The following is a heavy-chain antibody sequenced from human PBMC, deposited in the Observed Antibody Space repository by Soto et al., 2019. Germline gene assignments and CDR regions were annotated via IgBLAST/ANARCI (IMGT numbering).Heavy chain of an antibody. Sequence: SETLSLTCAVYGGSFSGYYWSWIRQPPGKGLEWIGEINHSGSTNYNPSLKSRVTISVDTSKNQFSLKLSSVTAADTAVYYCARYRRIRYSGQRRSEYYFDYWGQGTLVTVSS. CDR3: ARYRRIRYSGQRRSEYYFDY. V-gene: IGHV4-34*01. D-gene: IGHD5-12*01. J-gene: IGHJ4*02. CDR1: GGSFSGYY. CDR2: INHSGST.